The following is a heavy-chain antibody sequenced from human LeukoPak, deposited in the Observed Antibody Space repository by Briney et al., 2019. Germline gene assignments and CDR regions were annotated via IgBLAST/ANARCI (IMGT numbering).Heavy chain of an antibody. V-gene: IGHV4-31*03. CDR1: VASISSGGYY. Sequence: SETLSLTCIFSVASISSGGYYWGWIRQHPGKGLGWIGYIYTGGSTYYNPSLKSRVTISVDTSKNQFSLKLSSVTAADTAVYYCARDLAIKGYCSSTSCPEDYYGMDVWGQGTTVTVSS. CDR2: IYTGGST. J-gene: IGHJ6*02. CDR3: ARDLAIKGYCSSTSCPEDYYGMDV. D-gene: IGHD2-2*01.